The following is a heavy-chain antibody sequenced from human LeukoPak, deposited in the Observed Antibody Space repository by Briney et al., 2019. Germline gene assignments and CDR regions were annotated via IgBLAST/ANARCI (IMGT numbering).Heavy chain of an antibody. V-gene: IGHV4-34*01. D-gene: IGHD2-2*01. CDR3: ASSPRSSTRQLLRYYYYYMVV. J-gene: IGHJ6*03. Sequence: SETLSLTCAVYGGSFSGYYWSWIRQPPGKGLEWIGEINHSGSTNYNPSLKSRVTISVDTSKNQFSLKLSSVTAADTAVYYCASSPRSSTRQLLRYYYYYMVVWGKGTTVTVSS. CDR2: INHSGST. CDR1: GGSFSGYY.